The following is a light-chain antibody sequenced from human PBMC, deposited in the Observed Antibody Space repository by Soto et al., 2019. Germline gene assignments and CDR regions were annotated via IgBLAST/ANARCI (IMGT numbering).Light chain of an antibody. CDR3: SSSAGIYHYLV. J-gene: IGLJ3*02. CDR2: DVT. V-gene: IGLV2-11*01. CDR1: TNDVGNYNY. Sequence: QSALTQPRSVSGSPGQSVTISCTGTTNDVGNYNYVSWYQQHPSKAPKLMIYDVTKRPSGVPDRFSGSKSGYTASLTVSGLQTEDEAFYYCSSSAGIYHYLVFGGGTKLTVL.